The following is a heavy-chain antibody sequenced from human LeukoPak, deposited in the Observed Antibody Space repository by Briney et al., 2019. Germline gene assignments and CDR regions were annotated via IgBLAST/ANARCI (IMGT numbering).Heavy chain of an antibody. CDR2: TCYRSKWYN. CDR1: GDSVSSNSAA. V-gene: IGHV6-1*01. CDR3: ASGANWFDP. Sequence: LSQTLSLTCAISGDSVSSNSAAWNWTRHSPSRGLEWLRRTCYRSKWYNDYAVSVTSRITIKPDTSKNQFSLQLNSVTPEDTAVYYCASGANWFDPWGQGTLVTVSS. J-gene: IGHJ5*02. D-gene: IGHD3-16*01.